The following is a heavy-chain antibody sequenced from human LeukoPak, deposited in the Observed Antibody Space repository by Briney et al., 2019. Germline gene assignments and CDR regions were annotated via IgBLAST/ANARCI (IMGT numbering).Heavy chain of an antibody. Sequence: SGGSLRLSCAASGFTFSSYSMNWVRQAPGKGLDWVSSISSSSSYIYYADSVKGRFTISRDNAKNSLYLQMNSLRAEDTAVYYCAREQNYYDSSGYRNWFDPWGQGTLVTVSS. V-gene: IGHV3-21*01. J-gene: IGHJ5*02. CDR1: GFTFSSYS. CDR3: AREQNYYDSSGYRNWFDP. D-gene: IGHD3-22*01. CDR2: ISSSSSYI.